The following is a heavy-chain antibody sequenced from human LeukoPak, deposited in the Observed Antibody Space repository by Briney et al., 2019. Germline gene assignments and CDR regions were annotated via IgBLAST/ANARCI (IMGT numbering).Heavy chain of an antibody. D-gene: IGHD2-2*02. V-gene: IGHV1-2*02. CDR3: ARDGRYCTSTSCYNWYFDL. J-gene: IGHJ2*01. Sequence: ASVTVSCKASGYTFTGYYMHWVRQAPGQGLEWMGWINPNSGVTNYAQKFQGRVTMTRDTSITTAYMELSRLRSDDTAVYYCARDGRYCTSTSCYNWYFDLWGRGTQVTVSS. CDR1: GYTFTGYY. CDR2: INPNSGVT.